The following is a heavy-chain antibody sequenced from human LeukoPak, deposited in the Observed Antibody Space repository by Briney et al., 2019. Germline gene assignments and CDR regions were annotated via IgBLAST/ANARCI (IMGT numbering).Heavy chain of an antibody. J-gene: IGHJ4*02. CDR1: GGSISSSSYY. CDR3: ASVFEAGSIAARRLDY. D-gene: IGHD6-6*01. CDR2: IYYSGST. V-gene: IGHV4-39*01. Sequence: PSETLSLTCTVSGGSISSSSYYWGWIRQPPGKGLEWIGSIYYSGSTYYNPSLKSRVTISVDTSKNQFSLKLSSVTAADTAVYYCASVFEAGSIAARRLDYWGQGTLVTVSS.